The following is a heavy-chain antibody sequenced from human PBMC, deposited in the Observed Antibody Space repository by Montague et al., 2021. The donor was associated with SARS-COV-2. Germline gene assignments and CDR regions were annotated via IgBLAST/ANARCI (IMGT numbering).Heavy chain of an antibody. Sequence: SETLSLTCTVSGGSINSSYWSWIRQPPGRGLEWIGYIYYRGSTNYNPSLETRVTLSVDPSKNQFSLKLSSVTAADTAVYYCARFAYRLLFIASYYGMDVWGQGTTVTVSS. CDR2: IYYRGST. CDR3: ARFAYRLLFIASYYGMDV. D-gene: IGHD2-2*01. J-gene: IGHJ6*02. V-gene: IGHV4-59*12. CDR1: GGSINSSY.